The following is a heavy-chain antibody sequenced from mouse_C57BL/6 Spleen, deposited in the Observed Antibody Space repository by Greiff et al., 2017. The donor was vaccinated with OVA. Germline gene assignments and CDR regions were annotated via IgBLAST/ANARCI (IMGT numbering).Heavy chain of an antibody. J-gene: IGHJ4*01. Sequence: EVHLVESGGGLVKPGGSLKLSCAASGFTFSDYGMHWVRQAPEKGLEWVAYISSGSSTIYYADTVKGRFTISRDNAKNTLFLQITSLRSEDTAMYYCARGLLYAMDYWGQGTSVTVSS. CDR3: ARGLLYAMDY. CDR2: ISSGSSTI. CDR1: GFTFSDYG. D-gene: IGHD3-1*01. V-gene: IGHV5-17*01.